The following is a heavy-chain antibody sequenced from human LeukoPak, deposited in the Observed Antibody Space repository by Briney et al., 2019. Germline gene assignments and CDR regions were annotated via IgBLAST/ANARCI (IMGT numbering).Heavy chain of an antibody. CDR3: ARVIPDYYDSSGYPLFFDY. Sequence: ASVKVSCKASGYTFSNYGISWVRQAPGQGLEWLGWISAYNGNTHYAQKLQGRVTSTTDTSTSTAYMEVRSLRSDDTAVYFCARVIPDYYDSSGYPLFFDYWGQGTLVTVSS. D-gene: IGHD3-22*01. V-gene: IGHV1-18*01. J-gene: IGHJ4*02. CDR2: ISAYNGNT. CDR1: GYTFSNYG.